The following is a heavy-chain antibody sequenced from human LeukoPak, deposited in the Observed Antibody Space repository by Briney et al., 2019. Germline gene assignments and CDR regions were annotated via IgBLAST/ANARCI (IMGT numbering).Heavy chain of an antibody. V-gene: IGHV3-21*01. CDR1: GFTFSSYS. J-gene: IGHJ4*02. D-gene: IGHD6-13*01. CDR2: ISSSSSYI. Sequence: PGGSLRLSCAASGFTFSSYSMNWVRQAPGKGLEWVSSISSSSSYIYYADTVKGRFTISRDNAKNSLYLQMNSLRAEDTAVYYCARDIGAAAAGLADYWGQGTLVTVSS. CDR3: ARDIGAAAAGLADY.